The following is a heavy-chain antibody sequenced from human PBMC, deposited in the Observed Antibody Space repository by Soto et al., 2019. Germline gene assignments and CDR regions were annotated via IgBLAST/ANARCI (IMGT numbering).Heavy chain of an antibody. V-gene: IGHV5-51*01. D-gene: IGHD2-21*02. CDR3: ARPNLAQCGGDCYPDAFDI. Sequence: EVQLVQSGAEVKKPGESLKISCKGSGYSFTNYWIGWVRQMPGKGLEWMGIIYPGDSDTRYSPSFQGQVTISADKSISXAXXQGSSRKASDTAMYYCARPNLAQCGGDCYPDAFDIWGRGTVVTVSS. CDR1: GYSFTNYW. J-gene: IGHJ3*02. CDR2: IYPGDSDT.